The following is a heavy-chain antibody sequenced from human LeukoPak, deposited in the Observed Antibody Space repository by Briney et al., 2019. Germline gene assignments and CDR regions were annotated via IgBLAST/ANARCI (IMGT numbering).Heavy chain of an antibody. D-gene: IGHD3-3*01. CDR2: IIPIFGTA. CDR1: GGTFSSYA. J-gene: IGHJ4*02. Sequence: SVKVSSKASGGTFSSYAISWVRQAPGQGLEWMGGIIPIFGTANYAQKFQGRVTITADESTSTAYMELSSLRSEDTAVYYCAREADYDFWSGISRAFDYWGQGTLVTVSS. CDR3: AREADYDFWSGISRAFDY. V-gene: IGHV1-69*13.